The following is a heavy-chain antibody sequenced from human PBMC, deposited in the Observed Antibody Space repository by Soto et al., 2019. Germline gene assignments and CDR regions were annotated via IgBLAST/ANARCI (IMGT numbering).Heavy chain of an antibody. CDR1: GFTFSSYG. CDR3: AKDLRVQVWAVAGTGNWFDP. D-gene: IGHD6-19*01. J-gene: IGHJ5*02. CDR2: ISYDGSTK. Sequence: QVQLVESGGGVVQPGRSLRLSCAASGFTFSSYGMHWVRQAPGKGLEWVAVISYDGSTKYYADSVKGRFTISRDNSKNTLYLQMNSLRAEDTAVYYCAKDLRVQVWAVAGTGNWFDPWGQGTLVTVSS. V-gene: IGHV3-30*18.